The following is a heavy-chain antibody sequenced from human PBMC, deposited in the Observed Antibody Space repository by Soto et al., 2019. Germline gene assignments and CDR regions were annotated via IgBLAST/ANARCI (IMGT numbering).Heavy chain of an antibody. CDR2: INAGNGNK. CDR1: GYTFTSYA. V-gene: IGHV1-3*01. D-gene: IGHD3-16*01. Sequence: ASVKVSCKASGYTFTSYAMHWVRQAPGQRLEWMGWINAGNGNKKNSQKYQGRVTITRDTSASTAYMELSSLRSEDTAVYYCARGGIQMGLLFYYYGMDVWGQGTTVTVSS. CDR3: ARGGIQMGLLFYYYGMDV. J-gene: IGHJ6*02.